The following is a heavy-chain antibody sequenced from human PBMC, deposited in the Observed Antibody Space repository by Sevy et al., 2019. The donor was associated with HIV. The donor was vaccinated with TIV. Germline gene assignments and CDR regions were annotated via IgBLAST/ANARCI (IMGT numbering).Heavy chain of an antibody. D-gene: IGHD3-16*01. CDR1: GASISSYY. CDR2: IHYIGNT. V-gene: IGHV4-59*01. Sequence: SETLSLTCTISGASISSYYWSWIRQSPGKGLEWIGYIHYIGNTNYNPSLKSRITISLDTSKNQLSLTLDSVTAADTGVYYCATWRWALGTFDFWGQGTMVTVSS. J-gene: IGHJ3*01. CDR3: ATWRWALGTFDF.